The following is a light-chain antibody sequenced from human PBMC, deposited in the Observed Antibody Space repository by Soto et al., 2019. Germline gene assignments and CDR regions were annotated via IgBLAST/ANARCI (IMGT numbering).Light chain of an antibody. V-gene: IGLV2-23*01. CDR3: CSYAGSSPYVV. Sequence: QSVLTQPASVSGSPGQSITISCTGTSSDVGSYNLVSWYQQHPGKAPKLMIYEGSKRPSGVSNRFSGSKSGNTASLTISGLQAEDEADYYYCSYAGSSPYVVFGGGTKLTVL. J-gene: IGLJ2*01. CDR1: SSDVGSYNL. CDR2: EGS.